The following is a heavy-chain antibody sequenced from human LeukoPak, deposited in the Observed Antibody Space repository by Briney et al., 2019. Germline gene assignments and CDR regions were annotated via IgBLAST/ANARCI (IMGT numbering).Heavy chain of an antibody. CDR3: ASEDTATVPRGGSRYYYGMDV. CDR2: INHSGST. V-gene: IGHV4-34*01. CDR1: GGSFSGYY. D-gene: IGHD5-18*01. J-gene: IGHJ6*02. Sequence: PSETLSLTCAVYGGSFSGYYWSWIRQPPGKGLEWIGEINHSGSTNYNPSLKSRVTISVDTSKNQFSLKLSSVTAADTAVYYCASEDTATVPRGGSRYYYGMDVWGQGTTVTVSS.